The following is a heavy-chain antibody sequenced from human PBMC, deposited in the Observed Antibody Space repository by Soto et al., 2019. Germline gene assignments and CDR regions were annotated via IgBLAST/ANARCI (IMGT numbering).Heavy chain of an antibody. CDR1: GGSISSSSYY. J-gene: IGHJ4*02. V-gene: IGHV4-39*01. Sequence: QLQLQESGPGLVKPSETLSLTCTVSGGSISSSSYYWGWIRQPPGKGLEWIGSIYYSGSTYYNPSLKSRVKLSEDKSQKQFSLKLRSVTAADTAVYYCARHTVATWAPPYNYFDYWGQGTLVTVSS. CDR2: IYYSGST. D-gene: IGHD4-17*01. CDR3: ARHTVATWAPPYNYFDY.